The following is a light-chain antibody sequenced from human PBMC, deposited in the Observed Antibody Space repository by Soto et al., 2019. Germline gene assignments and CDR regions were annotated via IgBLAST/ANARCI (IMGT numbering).Light chain of an antibody. CDR3: QQFGSSPFT. J-gene: IGKJ2*01. V-gene: IGKV3-20*01. Sequence: EIVLTQSPGTLSLSPGERATLSCRASQTVGSSYLAWYQQKPGQAPRLLMYTASSRATGIPDRFAGSGSGTDFTLAISRLEPEDFAVYNCQQFGSSPFTFGQGTKLEMK. CDR1: QTVGSSY. CDR2: TAS.